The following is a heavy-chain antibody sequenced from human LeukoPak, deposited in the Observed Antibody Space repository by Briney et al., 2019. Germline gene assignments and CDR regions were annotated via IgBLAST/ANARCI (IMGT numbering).Heavy chain of an antibody. CDR2: IYYSGST. J-gene: IGHJ4*02. Sequence: PSETLSLTXTVSGGSIGSSSYYWGWIGQPPGKGLQWIGSIYYSGSTYYNPSLKSRVTISVDTSKNQFSLKLSSVTAADTAVYYCASRPPITMVRGVDYWGQGTLVTVSS. CDR3: ASRPPITMVRGVDY. D-gene: IGHD3-10*01. CDR1: GGSIGSSSYY. V-gene: IGHV4-39*01.